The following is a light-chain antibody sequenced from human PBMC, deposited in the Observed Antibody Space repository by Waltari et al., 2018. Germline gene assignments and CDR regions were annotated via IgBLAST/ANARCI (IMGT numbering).Light chain of an antibody. CDR1: QSLLHSNGYTS. J-gene: IGKJ1*01. V-gene: IGKV2-28*01. CDR2: LVS. CDR3: MQTLQSRT. Sequence: DIVMTQSPLSLPVTPGEPAYISCRSSQSLLHSNGYTSLSWYLQKAGQFPQLLIYLVSNRASGVPDRFSGSGSGTDFTLKISRVEADDVGVYYCMQTLQSRTLGQGTKVEI.